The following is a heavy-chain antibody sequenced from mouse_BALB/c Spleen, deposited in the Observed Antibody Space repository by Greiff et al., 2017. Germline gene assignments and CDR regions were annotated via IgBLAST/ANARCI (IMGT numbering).Heavy chain of an antibody. Sequence: QVQLQQSGAELVRPGTSVQISCKASGYTFTNYWLGWVKQRPGHGLEWIGDIYPGGGYPNYNEKFKGKATLTADTSSSTAYMQLSSLTSEDSAVYVCAMITTSPSWFAYWGQGTLVTVSA. V-gene: IGHV1-63*02. D-gene: IGHD2-4*01. J-gene: IGHJ3*01. CDR2: IYPGGGYP. CDR3: AMITTSPSWFAY. CDR1: GYTFTNYW.